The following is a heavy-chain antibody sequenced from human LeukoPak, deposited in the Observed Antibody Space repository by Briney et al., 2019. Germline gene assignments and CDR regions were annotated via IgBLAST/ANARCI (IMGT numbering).Heavy chain of an antibody. D-gene: IGHD3-3*01. CDR2: IYYSGST. V-gene: IGHV4-39*07. CDR1: GGSISSSSYY. Sequence: SETLSLTCTVSGGSISSSSYYWGWIRQPPGKGLEWIGSIYYSGSTYYNPSLKSRVTISVDTSKNQFSLKLSSVTAADTAVYYCAGITIFGVVIIPVYWGQGTLVTVSS. CDR3: AGITIFGVVIIPVY. J-gene: IGHJ4*02.